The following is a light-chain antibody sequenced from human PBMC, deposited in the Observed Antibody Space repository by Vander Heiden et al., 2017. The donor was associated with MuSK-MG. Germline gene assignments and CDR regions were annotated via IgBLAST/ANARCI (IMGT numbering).Light chain of an antibody. Sequence: DIQMTQSPSTLPASVGDRVTITCRASQSISSWLAWYQQKPGKAPKLLIYKASSLESGVPSRFSGSGSGTEFTLTIISLQPDDFATYYCQQDNSYSRTSGQGTKVEIK. V-gene: IGKV1-5*03. J-gene: IGKJ1*01. CDR2: KAS. CDR1: QSISSW. CDR3: QQDNSYSRT.